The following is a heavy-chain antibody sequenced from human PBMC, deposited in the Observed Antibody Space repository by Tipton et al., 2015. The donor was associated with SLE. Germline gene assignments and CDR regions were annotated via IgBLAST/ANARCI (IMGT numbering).Heavy chain of an antibody. CDR3: ARDLGGRTFNYMDV. V-gene: IGHV4-59*11. Sequence: TLSLTCTVSGGSISSHYWSWIRQPPGKGMEWIGHIYYSGNTNYNPSLKSRVTISVDTSKKQISLKLSSVTAADTAVYYCARDLGGRTFNYMDVWGKGTTVTVSS. CDR1: GGSISSHY. J-gene: IGHJ6*03. CDR2: IYYSGNT.